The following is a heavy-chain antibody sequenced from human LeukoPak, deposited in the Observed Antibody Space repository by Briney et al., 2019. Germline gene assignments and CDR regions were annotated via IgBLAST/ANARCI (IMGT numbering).Heavy chain of an antibody. J-gene: IGHJ4*02. CDR3: ARGYCSSTSCYTVFDY. CDR1: GYTFTGYY. V-gene: IGHV1-2*02. Sequence: ASVKVSCKASGYTFTGYYIHWVRQVPGQGLEWMGWINPNSGGTNYAQKFQGGVTMTRDTSISTAYMELSRLRSDDTAVYYCARGYCSSTSCYTVFDYWGQGTLVTVSS. D-gene: IGHD2-2*02. CDR2: INPNSGGT.